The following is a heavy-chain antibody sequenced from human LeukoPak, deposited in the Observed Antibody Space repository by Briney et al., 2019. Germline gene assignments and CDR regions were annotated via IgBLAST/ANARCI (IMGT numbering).Heavy chain of an antibody. CDR2: IYYSGST. CDR1: GGSISSSSYY. Sequence: SETLSLTCTDSGGSISSSSYYWGWIRQPPGKGLEWIGSIYYSGSTYYNPSLKTRVTISVDTSKSQFSLKLSSVTAADTAVYYCARVEIATIKAFDIWGQGTMVTVSS. J-gene: IGHJ3*02. D-gene: IGHD5-24*01. V-gene: IGHV4-39*07. CDR3: ARVEIATIKAFDI.